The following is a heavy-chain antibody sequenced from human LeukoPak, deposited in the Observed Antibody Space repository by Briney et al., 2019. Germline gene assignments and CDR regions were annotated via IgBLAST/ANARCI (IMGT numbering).Heavy chain of an antibody. CDR3: ARYGSGSTWFDP. CDR2: INYSGST. CDR1: GGSISSDNYQ. Sequence: PSETLSLTCTVSGGSISSDNYQWSWIRQPPGKGLEWIGYINYSGSTYYNPSLKSRVTISVDTSKNHFSLKLSSVTAADTAVHYCARYGSGSTWFDPWGQGTLVTVSS. D-gene: IGHD3-10*01. J-gene: IGHJ5*02. V-gene: IGHV4-30-4*01.